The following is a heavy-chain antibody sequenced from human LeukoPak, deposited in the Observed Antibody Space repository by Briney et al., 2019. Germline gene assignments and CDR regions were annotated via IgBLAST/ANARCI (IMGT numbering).Heavy chain of an antibody. CDR2: ICYTGAT. CDR1: GGSMSVHY. Sequence: SETPSLTCTVSGGSMSVHYWSWIRQTPGQGLEWVGHICYTGATTYNPSLKSPDSISVDTSKNQYSLRLMSVTAADTAVSFGANIYIVYYGSESYKYYFDYWGQGMLVTVSS. J-gene: IGHJ4*02. CDR3: ANIYIVYYGSESYKYYFDY. V-gene: IGHV4-59*11. D-gene: IGHD3-10*01.